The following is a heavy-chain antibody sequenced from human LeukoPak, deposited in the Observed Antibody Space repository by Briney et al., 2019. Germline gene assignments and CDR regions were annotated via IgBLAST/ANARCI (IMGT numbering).Heavy chain of an antibody. CDR1: GGSISSGGYY. CDR2: IYHSGST. J-gene: IGHJ4*02. D-gene: IGHD6-6*01. Sequence: SETLSLTCTVSGGSISSGGYYWSWIRPPPGKGLEWIGYIYHSGSTYYNPSLKSRVTISVDRSKNQFSLKLSSVTAADTAVYYCARGGSSSVDYWGQGTLVTVSS. CDR3: ARGGSSSVDY. V-gene: IGHV4-30-2*01.